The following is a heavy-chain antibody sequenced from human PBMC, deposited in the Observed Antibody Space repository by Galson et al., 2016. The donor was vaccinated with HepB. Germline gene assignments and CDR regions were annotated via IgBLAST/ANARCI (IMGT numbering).Heavy chain of an antibody. CDR3: ARVDYDFWSGYSASNWFDP. Sequence: TLSLTCTVSGGSISSGNYYWSWIRQHPGKGLEWIGYIYYSGSTYYNQSLKSRVTISVDTSKNQYSLKLSSVTAADTAVYYCARVDYDFWSGYSASNWFDPWGQGTLVTVSS. D-gene: IGHD3-3*01. V-gene: IGHV4-31*03. J-gene: IGHJ5*02. CDR2: IYYSGST. CDR1: GGSISSGNYY.